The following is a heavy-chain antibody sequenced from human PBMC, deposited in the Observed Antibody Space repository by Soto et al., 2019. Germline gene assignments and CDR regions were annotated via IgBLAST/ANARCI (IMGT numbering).Heavy chain of an antibody. J-gene: IGHJ5*02. CDR2: INAGNGNR. V-gene: IGHV1-3*05. D-gene: IGHD5-12*01. CDR3: ARWPKNWFDP. CDR1: GYTFTSYA. Sequence: QVQLVQSGAEEKKPGASVKVSCKASGYTFTSYAMHWVRQAPGQRLEWMGWINAGNGNRKYSQKFQGRVTITRDTSASTAYMELSSLRSEDTAVYYCARWPKNWFDPWGQGTLVTVSS.